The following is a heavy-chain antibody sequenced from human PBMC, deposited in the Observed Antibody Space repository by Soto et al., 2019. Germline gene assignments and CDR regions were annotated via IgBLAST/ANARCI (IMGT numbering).Heavy chain of an antibody. J-gene: IGHJ6*02. V-gene: IGHV3-30*03. CDR2: ISYDGSNK. CDR3: ARDRGVTTPYYYYYYYGMDV. Sequence: QVQLVESGGGVVQPGRSLRLSCAASGFTFSSYGMHWVRQAPGKGLEWVAVISYDGSNKYYADSVKGRFTISRDNSKNTLYLQMNSLRAEDTAVYYCARDRGVTTPYYYYYYYGMDVWGQGTTVTVSS. D-gene: IGHD4-17*01. CDR1: GFTFSSYG.